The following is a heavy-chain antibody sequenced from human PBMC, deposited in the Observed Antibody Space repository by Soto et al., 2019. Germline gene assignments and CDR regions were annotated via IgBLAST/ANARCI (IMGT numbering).Heavy chain of an antibody. V-gene: IGHV1-69*02. Sequence: QVQLVQSGSEVKKPGSSVKVSCMASGDTFSIYTISWVRQAPGQGLEWMGRVIPIFDITSYTQRFQGRVTITADKSTTTVYMELSSLRSEDTAVYYCARDRDNSNWPNFDFWGQGTLVTVSS. CDR3: ARDRDNSNWPNFDF. CDR1: GDTFSIYT. J-gene: IGHJ4*02. D-gene: IGHD6-13*01. CDR2: VIPIFDIT.